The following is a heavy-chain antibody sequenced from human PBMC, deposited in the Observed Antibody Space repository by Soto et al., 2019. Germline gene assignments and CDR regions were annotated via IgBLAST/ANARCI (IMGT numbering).Heavy chain of an antibody. CDR1: GFTFGDYA. Sequence: EVQLVESGGGLVQPGRSLRLSCTASGFTFGDYAMSWFRHAPGKGLEWGGLIRSIAYGGTTEYAASVKGRFTISRDHSISIACLQMNSLRTDDTAVYYCTRVSALYDFWSGYYFLFDPWGQGTLVTVSS. J-gene: IGHJ5*02. D-gene: IGHD3-3*01. V-gene: IGHV3-49*03. CDR3: TRVSALYDFWSGYYFLFDP. CDR2: IRSIAYGGTT.